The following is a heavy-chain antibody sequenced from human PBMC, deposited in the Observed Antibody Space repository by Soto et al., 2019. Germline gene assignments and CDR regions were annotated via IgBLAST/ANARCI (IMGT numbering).Heavy chain of an antibody. J-gene: IGHJ4*02. D-gene: IGHD5-12*01. CDR3: ARGRWLQLIYFYY. CDR2: IYYSGST. V-gene: IGHV4-59*01. Sequence: QVQLQESGPGLVKPSETLSLTCTVSGGSISSYYWSWIRQPPGKGLEWIGCIYYSGSTNYNPSLKSRVTISVDTSKNQFSLNLRSVTAADTAVYYCARGRWLQLIYFYYWGQGTLVTVSS. CDR1: GGSISSYY.